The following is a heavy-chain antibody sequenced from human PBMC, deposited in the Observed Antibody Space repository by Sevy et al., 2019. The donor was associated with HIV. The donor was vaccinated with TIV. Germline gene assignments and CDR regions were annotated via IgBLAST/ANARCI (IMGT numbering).Heavy chain of an antibody. V-gene: IGHV3-9*01. J-gene: IGHJ5*01. Sequence: GGSLRLSCVASGFIFDDYAMHWVRQAPGKGPEWVSGSSWNGGSIGYAESVKGRFTISRDNAKNSLYLKMNSLRVEDTALYYCAKGIGYSNGWYSWFDSWGQGTLVTVSS. CDR2: SSWNGGSI. D-gene: IGHD6-19*01. CDR1: GFIFDDYA. CDR3: AKGIGYSNGWYSWFDS.